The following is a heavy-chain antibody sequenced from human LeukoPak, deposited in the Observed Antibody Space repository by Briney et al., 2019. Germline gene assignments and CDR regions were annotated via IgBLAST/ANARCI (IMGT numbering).Heavy chain of an antibody. CDR3: ARSDRGVWGSYRPGI. D-gene: IGHD3-16*02. CDR2: INHSGST. CDR1: GGSFSGYY. V-gene: IGHV4-34*01. Sequence: SETLSLTCAVYGGSFSGYYLSWIRQPPGKGLEWIGEINHSGSTNYNPSLKSRVTISVDTSKNQFSLKLSSVTAADTAVYYCARSDRGVWGSYRPGIWGHGTMVTVSS. J-gene: IGHJ3*02.